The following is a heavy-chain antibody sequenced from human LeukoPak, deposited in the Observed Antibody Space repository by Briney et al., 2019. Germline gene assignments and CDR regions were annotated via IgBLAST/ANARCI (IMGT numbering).Heavy chain of an antibody. CDR3: TRDDGFSCYSY. V-gene: IGHV3-48*01. Sequence: PGGSLRLSCAASGFTFSRHPMNWVRQAPGKGLEWVSYISPGTIYYADSVKGRFTISRDNAKNSLYLQMNSLRAEDTAVYYCTRDDGFSCYSYWGQGTLVTVSS. D-gene: IGHD3/OR15-3a*01. J-gene: IGHJ4*02. CDR2: ISPGTI. CDR1: GFTFSRHP.